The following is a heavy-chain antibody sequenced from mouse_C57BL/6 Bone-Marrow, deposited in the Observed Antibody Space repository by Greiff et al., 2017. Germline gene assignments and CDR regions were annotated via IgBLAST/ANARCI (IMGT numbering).Heavy chain of an antibody. CDR2: IDPSDSYT. J-gene: IGHJ1*03. CDR3: AREGDDGYFDV. V-gene: IGHV1-69*01. D-gene: IGHD2-3*01. Sequence: QVQLKQPGAELVMPGASVKLSCKASGYTFTSYWMHWVKQRPGQGLEWIGEIDPSDSYTNYNQKFKGKSTLTVDKSSCTAYMQLSSLTSEDSAVYYCAREGDDGYFDVWGTGTTVTVSS. CDR1: GYTFTSYW.